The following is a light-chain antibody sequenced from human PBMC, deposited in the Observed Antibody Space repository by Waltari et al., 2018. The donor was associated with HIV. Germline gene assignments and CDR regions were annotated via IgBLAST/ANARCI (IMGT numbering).Light chain of an antibody. CDR3: QQYNNWLT. Sequence: IVMTQSPATLSVSPGERATLSCRAGQSVSNKLAWYQQKAGQAPRLLIYDASTRATGVPARFSGSAAGTDFNLTISSLQSGDFAIYYCQQYNNWLTFGGGTKVEIK. J-gene: IGKJ4*01. V-gene: IGKV3-15*01. CDR1: QSVSNK. CDR2: DAS.